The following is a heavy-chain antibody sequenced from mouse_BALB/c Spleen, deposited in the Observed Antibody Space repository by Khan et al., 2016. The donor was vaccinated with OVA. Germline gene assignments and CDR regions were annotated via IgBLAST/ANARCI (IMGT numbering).Heavy chain of an antibody. D-gene: IGHD1-1*01. CDR1: GFTFSNYG. Sequence: EVELVESGGGLVQPGGSRKLSCAASGFTFSNYGMHWVRQAPEKGLEWVAFISGDTSTIYYADTVKGRFTLSRDNPKNTLFLQMTSLMSEDTARYYCATSYFYGYYFDYWGPGTTLTVSS. CDR3: ATSYFYGYYFDY. CDR2: ISGDTSTI. J-gene: IGHJ2*01. V-gene: IGHV5-17*02.